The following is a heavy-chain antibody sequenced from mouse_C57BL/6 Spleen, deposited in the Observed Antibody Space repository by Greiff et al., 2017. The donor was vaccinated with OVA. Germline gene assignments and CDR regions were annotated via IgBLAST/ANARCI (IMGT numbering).Heavy chain of an antibody. CDR2: ISSGSSTI. D-gene: IGHD1-1*01. Sequence: EVQLQESGGGLVKPGGSLKLSCAASGFTFSDYGMHWVRQAPEKGLEWVAYISSGSSTIYYADTVKGRFTISRDNAKNTLFLQMTSLRSEDTAMYYCARRYYGSSQYYFDYWGQGTTLTVSS. CDR1: GFTFSDYG. CDR3: ARRYYGSSQYYFDY. J-gene: IGHJ2*01. V-gene: IGHV5-17*01.